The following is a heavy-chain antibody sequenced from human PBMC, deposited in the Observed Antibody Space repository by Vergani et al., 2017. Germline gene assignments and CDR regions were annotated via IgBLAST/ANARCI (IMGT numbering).Heavy chain of an antibody. J-gene: IGHJ5*02. Sequence: QVQLQESGPGLVKPSETLSLTCTVSGGSISSYYWSWIRQPPGKGLEWIGYIYYSGSTNYNPSLKSRVTISVDTSKNQFSLKLSSVTAADTAVYYWAREFGDYCSGGSCYSGWFDPWGQGTLVTVSS. CDR2: IYYSGST. D-gene: IGHD2-15*01. CDR3: AREFGDYCSGGSCYSGWFDP. V-gene: IGHV4-59*01. CDR1: GGSISSYY.